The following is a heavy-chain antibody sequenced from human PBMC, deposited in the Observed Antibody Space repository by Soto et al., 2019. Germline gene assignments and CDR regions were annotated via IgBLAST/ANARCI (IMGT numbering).Heavy chain of an antibody. J-gene: IGHJ4*02. Sequence: PGGSLRLSCAASGFTFSSYAMSWVRQAPGKGLEWVSAISGSGVSTYYADSVKGRFTISRDNSKNTLYLQMNSLRTEDTAVYYCAKEKCSGGSCFLDYWGQGTLVTVSS. CDR2: ISGSGVST. CDR3: AKEKCSGGSCFLDY. D-gene: IGHD2-15*01. CDR1: GFTFSSYA. V-gene: IGHV3-23*01.